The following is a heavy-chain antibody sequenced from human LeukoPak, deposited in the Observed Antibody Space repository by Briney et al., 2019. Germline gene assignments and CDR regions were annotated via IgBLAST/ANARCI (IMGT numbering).Heavy chain of an antibody. D-gene: IGHD5/OR15-5a*01. Sequence: EGSLRLSCAASGFTFSNYWIQWVRQVPGKGLMWVSRINSDGITITYADSVKGRFTISRDNAKNTVYLQMNSLTAEDTAVYYCIASTITTRDFWGQGTLVTVSS. CDR2: INSDGITI. CDR1: GFTFSNYW. CDR3: IASTITTRDF. J-gene: IGHJ4*02. V-gene: IGHV3-74*01.